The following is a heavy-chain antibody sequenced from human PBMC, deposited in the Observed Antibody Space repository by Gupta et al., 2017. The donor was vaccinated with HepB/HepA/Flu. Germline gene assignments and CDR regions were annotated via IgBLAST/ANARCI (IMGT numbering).Heavy chain of an antibody. CDR3: ARHEPGVDP. D-gene: IGHD1-14*01. CDR1: GGSIDRSPYY. CDR2: IFHSGSA. Sequence: QLQLQESGPGLVKPSETLSLICTVSGGSIDRSPYYWGWFRQAPGKGLEWIGSIFHSGSAYYNPSLKSRVIISVDTSNNQFSLMLNSVTAADTSVYYCARHEPGVDPWGQGILVTVSS. J-gene: IGHJ5*02. V-gene: IGHV4-39*01.